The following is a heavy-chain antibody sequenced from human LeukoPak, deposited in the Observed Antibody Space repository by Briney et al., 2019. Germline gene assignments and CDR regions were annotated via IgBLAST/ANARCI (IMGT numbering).Heavy chain of an antibody. Sequence: ASVKVPCKASGYTFTSYDINWVRQATGQGLEWMGWMNPNSGNTGYAQKFQGRVTMTRNTSMSTAYMELSSLRSEDTAVYYCARGIAARPIDYWGQGTLVTVSS. CDR3: ARGIAARPIDY. CDR2: MNPNSGNT. V-gene: IGHV1-8*01. CDR1: GYTFTSYD. J-gene: IGHJ4*02. D-gene: IGHD6-6*01.